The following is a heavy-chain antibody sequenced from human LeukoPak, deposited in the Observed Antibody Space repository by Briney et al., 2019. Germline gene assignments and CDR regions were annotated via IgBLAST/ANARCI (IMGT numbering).Heavy chain of an antibody. CDR2: INQDGSTK. CDR3: ARNIGYEALDM. CDR1: GFTFNRYW. J-gene: IGHJ3*02. D-gene: IGHD5-12*01. Sequence: PGGSLRLSCAASGFTFNRYWINWVRQAPGKGLEWVAEINQDGSTKNYVESVKGRFTISRDRAKKSLHLQMNSLGADDTAVYYCARNIGYEALDMWGQGTMVTV. V-gene: IGHV3-7*03.